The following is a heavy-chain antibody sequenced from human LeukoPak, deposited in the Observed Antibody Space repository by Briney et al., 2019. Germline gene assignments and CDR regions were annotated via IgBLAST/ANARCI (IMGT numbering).Heavy chain of an antibody. J-gene: IGHJ4*02. CDR2: IIPILGIA. CDR3: ARSGGDYDSSGYPPKYFDY. V-gene: IGHV1-69*04. CDR1: GGTFSSYA. Sequence: GASVKVSCKASGGTFSSYAISWVRQAPGQGLEWMGRIIPILGIANYAQKFQGRVTITADKSTSTAYMELSSLRSEDTAVYYCARSGGDYDSSGYPPKYFDYWGQGTLVTVSS. D-gene: IGHD3-22*01.